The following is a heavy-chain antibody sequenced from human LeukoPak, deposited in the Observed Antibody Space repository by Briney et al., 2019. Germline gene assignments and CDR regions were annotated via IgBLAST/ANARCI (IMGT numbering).Heavy chain of an antibody. D-gene: IGHD1-26*01. CDR1: SGSISTSNYY. CDR3: ARDGRFPPEVLPRYFDY. Sequence: PSETLSLTCTVSSGSISTSNYYWGWVRQPPGKALEWIGNIFYSGSTYYSPSLKSRVTIPLDTSRNQFSLKLSSVTAADTAVYYCARDGRFPPEVLPRYFDYWGQGTLVTVSS. J-gene: IGHJ4*02. CDR2: IFYSGST. V-gene: IGHV4-39*07.